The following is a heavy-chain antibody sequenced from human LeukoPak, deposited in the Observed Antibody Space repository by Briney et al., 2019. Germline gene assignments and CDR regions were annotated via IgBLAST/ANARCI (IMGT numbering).Heavy chain of an antibody. D-gene: IGHD4-23*01. CDR1: GFTFSDYW. J-gene: IGHJ4*02. V-gene: IGHV3-74*01. CDR2: IASDGSST. Sequence: GGSLRLSCAASGFTFSDYWMNWARQAPGKGLVWVSRIASDGSSTTYADSVKGRFSISRDNAKNTLYLQMNSLRVEDTAVYYCARGRPHGNDYWGQGTLVTVSS. CDR3: ARGRPHGNDY.